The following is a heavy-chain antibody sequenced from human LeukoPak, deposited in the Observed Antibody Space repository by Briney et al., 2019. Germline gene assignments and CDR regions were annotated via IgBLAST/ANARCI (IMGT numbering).Heavy chain of an antibody. CDR1: GGSISSYY. CDR3: ARDTNSYCGGGSCCSDY. Sequence: SETLSLTCTVSGGSISSYYWSWIRQPPGKGLEWIGYIYYSGSTNYNPSLKSRVTISVDTSKNQFSLKLSSVTAADTAVYYCARDTNSYCGGGSCCSDYWGQGTLVTVSS. D-gene: IGHD2-15*01. J-gene: IGHJ4*02. V-gene: IGHV4-59*12. CDR2: IYYSGST.